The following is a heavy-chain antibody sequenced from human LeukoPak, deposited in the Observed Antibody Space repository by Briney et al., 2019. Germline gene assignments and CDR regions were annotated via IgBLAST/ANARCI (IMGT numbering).Heavy chain of an antibody. CDR2: INPNSGGT. Sequence: ASVKVSCKASGYTFTGYYMHWVRQAPGQGLEWMGWINPNSGGTNYAQKFQGRVTVTGDTSISTAYMELISLKSDDTAVYYCARGGYDDGYVYFDYWGQGTLVTVSS. J-gene: IGHJ4*02. CDR3: ARGGYDDGYVYFDY. CDR1: GYTFTGYY. V-gene: IGHV1-2*02. D-gene: IGHD5-18*01.